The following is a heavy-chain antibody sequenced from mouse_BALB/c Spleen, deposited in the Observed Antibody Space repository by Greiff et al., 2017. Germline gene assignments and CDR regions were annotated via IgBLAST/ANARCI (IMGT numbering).Heavy chain of an antibody. Sequence: VQLKQSGPELMKPGASVKISCKASGYSFTSYYMHWVKQSHGKSLEWIGYIDPFNGGTSYNQKFKGKATLTVDKSSSTAYMHLSSLTSEDSAVYYCAREGTTVVAPPMDYWGQGTSVTVSS. J-gene: IGHJ4*01. CDR1: GYSFTSYY. D-gene: IGHD1-1*01. CDR2: IDPFNGGT. V-gene: IGHV1S135*01. CDR3: AREGTTVVAPPMDY.